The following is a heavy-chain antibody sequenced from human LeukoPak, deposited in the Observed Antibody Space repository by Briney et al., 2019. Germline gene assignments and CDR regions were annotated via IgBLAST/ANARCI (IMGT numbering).Heavy chain of an antibody. J-gene: IGHJ4*02. D-gene: IGHD5-18*01. V-gene: IGHV3-49*04. CDR3: TIPRVGYSYGYNY. CDR1: GFTFCDYA. CDR2: IRSKAYGGTT. Sequence: GGSLRLSCTASGFTFCDYAMSWVRQAPGKGLEWVGFIRSKAYGGTTEYAASVKGRFTISRDDSKSIAYLQMNSLKTEDTAVYYCTIPRVGYSYGYNYWGQGTLVTVSS.